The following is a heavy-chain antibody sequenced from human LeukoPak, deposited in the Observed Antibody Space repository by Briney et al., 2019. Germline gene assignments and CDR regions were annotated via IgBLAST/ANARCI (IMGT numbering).Heavy chain of an antibody. D-gene: IGHD3-10*01. Sequence: SVKVSCKASAGTFSSYAISWVRQAPVQGLEWMGRIIPILVIANYAQKFQGRVTITADKSTSTAYMELSSLRSEDTAVYYCASLPPNYYGSEHYFVYWGQGTLVTVSS. CDR3: ASLPPNYYGSEHYFVY. CDR1: AGTFSSYA. CDR2: IIPILVIA. V-gene: IGHV1-69*04. J-gene: IGHJ4*02.